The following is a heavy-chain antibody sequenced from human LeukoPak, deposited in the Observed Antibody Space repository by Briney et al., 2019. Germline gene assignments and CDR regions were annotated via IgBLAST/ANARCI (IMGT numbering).Heavy chain of an antibody. V-gene: IGHV1-2*02. CDR2: INVYIGGA. J-gene: IGHJ6*02. D-gene: IGHD2-15*01. CDR3: ARDILGRSNGGSNYFGMEV. Sequence: ASVKVSCKASGYTFTDYFMHWVRLVPGQGLEWMGCINVYIGGAHYAQKFQDRLSMTRDTSINTAYMELSSLRSDDTAVYYCARDILGRSNGGSNYFGMEVWGQGTTVTVSS. CDR1: GYTFTDYF.